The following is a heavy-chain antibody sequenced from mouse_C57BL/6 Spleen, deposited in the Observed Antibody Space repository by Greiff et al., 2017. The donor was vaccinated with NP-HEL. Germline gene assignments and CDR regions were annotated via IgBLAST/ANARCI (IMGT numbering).Heavy chain of an antibody. V-gene: IGHV1-69*01. Sequence: QVQLQQPGAELVMPGASVKLSCKASGYTFTSYWMHWVKQRPGQGLEWIGEIDPSDSYTNYNQKFKGKSTLTVDKSSSTAYMQLSSLTSEDSAVYYCASIYDGYSAYWGQGTLVTVSA. CDR3: ASIYDGYSAY. D-gene: IGHD2-3*01. J-gene: IGHJ3*01. CDR2: IDPSDSYT. CDR1: GYTFTSYW.